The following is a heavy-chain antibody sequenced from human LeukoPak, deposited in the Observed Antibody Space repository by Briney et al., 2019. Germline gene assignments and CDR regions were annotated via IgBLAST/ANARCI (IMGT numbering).Heavy chain of an antibody. Sequence: GASVTVSCKVSGYTLTELSMHWVRQAPGKGLEWMGGFDPEDGETIYAQKFQGRVTITEDTSTDTAYMELSSLRSEDTAVYYCATFLEVPDYWGQGTLVTVSS. CDR2: FDPEDGET. CDR1: GYTLTELS. J-gene: IGHJ4*02. D-gene: IGHD1-1*01. CDR3: ATFLEVPDY. V-gene: IGHV1-24*01.